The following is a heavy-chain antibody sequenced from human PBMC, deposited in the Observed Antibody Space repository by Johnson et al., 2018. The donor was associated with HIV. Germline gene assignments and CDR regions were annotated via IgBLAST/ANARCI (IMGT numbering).Heavy chain of an antibody. J-gene: IGHJ3*02. CDR2: ISGDDGDT. CDR3: ANALILDAFNI. D-gene: IGHD2-21*01. V-gene: IGHV3-23*04. Sequence: VKLVESGGGVVQPGSSLRLSCAASGFTFSNYAVHWVRQAPGKGLEWICAISGDDGDTFYADSVKGRFTISRDNSKNTVYLHMSSLTADDTAVYYCANALILDAFNIWGPGTMVTVSS. CDR1: GFTFSNYA.